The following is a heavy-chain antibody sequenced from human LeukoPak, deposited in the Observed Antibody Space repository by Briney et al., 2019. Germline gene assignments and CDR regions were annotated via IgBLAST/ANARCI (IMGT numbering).Heavy chain of an antibody. CDR1: GGSISSSSYY. D-gene: IGHD3-10*01. Sequence: PSETLSLTCTVSGGSISSSSYYWGWIRQPPGKGLEWIGSIYYSGSTYYNPSLKSRVTISVDTSKNQFSLKLSSVTAADTAMYYCARDDRAKRIITMVRGAFYYMDVWGKGTTVTVSS. CDR2: IYYSGST. V-gene: IGHV4-39*07. CDR3: ARDDRAKRIITMVRGAFYYMDV. J-gene: IGHJ6*03.